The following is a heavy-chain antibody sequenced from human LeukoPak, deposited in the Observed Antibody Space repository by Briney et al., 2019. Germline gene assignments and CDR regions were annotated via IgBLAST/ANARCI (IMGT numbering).Heavy chain of an antibody. J-gene: IGHJ4*02. Sequence: SETLSLTCTVSGGSISSYYWSWIGQPAGKGLEWIGRIYTSGSTNYNPSLKSRVTMSVDTSKNQFSLKLSSVTAADTAVYYCARYSSGWSPYYFDYWGQGTLVTVSS. CDR1: GGSISSYY. D-gene: IGHD6-19*01. CDR2: IYTSGST. V-gene: IGHV4-4*07. CDR3: ARYSSGWSPYYFDY.